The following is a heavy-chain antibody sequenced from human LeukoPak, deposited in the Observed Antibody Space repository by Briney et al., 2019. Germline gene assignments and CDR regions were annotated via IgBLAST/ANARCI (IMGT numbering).Heavy chain of an antibody. CDR1: GGSFSGYY. J-gene: IGHJ4*02. V-gene: IGHV4-34*01. Sequence: SETLSLTCAVYGGSFSGYYWSWIRQPPGKGLEWIGEINHSGSTNYNPSLKSRVTISVDTSKNQSSLKLSSVTAADTAVYYCARARYSSSWHDYWGQGTLVTVSS. CDR3: ARARYSSSWHDY. CDR2: INHSGST. D-gene: IGHD6-13*01.